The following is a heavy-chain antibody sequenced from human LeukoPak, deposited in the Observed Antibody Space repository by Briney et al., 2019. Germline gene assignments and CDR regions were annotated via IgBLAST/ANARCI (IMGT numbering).Heavy chain of an antibody. V-gene: IGHV4-59*01. D-gene: IGHD2-15*01. J-gene: IGHJ4*02. Sequence: SETLSHTCTVSGGSISSYYWSWIRQPPGQGLEWNGYIYYSGSTNYNPSLKSRVTISVETSKNQFSLKLSSVTAADTAVYYCARGEGYCSGGSCYSGGYFDYWGQGTLVTVSS. CDR3: ARGEGYCSGGSCYSGGYFDY. CDR2: IYYSGST. CDR1: GGSISSYY.